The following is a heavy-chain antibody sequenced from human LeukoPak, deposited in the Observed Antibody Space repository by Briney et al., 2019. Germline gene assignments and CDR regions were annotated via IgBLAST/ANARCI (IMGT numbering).Heavy chain of an antibody. CDR1: GFTFDDYA. V-gene: IGHV3-9*01. Sequence: PGRSLRLSCAASGFTFDDYAMHWVRQAPGKGLEWVSGISWNSGSIGYADSVKGRFTISRDNAKNSRYLQMNSLRAEDTALYYCAKDLHDYGDYVGFDYWGQGTLVTVSS. D-gene: IGHD4-17*01. J-gene: IGHJ4*02. CDR3: AKDLHDYGDYVGFDY. CDR2: ISWNSGSI.